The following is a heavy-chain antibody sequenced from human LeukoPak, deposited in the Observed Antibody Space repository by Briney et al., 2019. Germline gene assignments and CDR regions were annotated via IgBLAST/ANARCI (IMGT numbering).Heavy chain of an antibody. D-gene: IGHD3-10*01. CDR1: GFTFSSYA. CDR2: ISYDGSNK. V-gene: IGHV3-30-3*01. Sequence: PGGSLRLSCAASGFTFSSYAMHWVRQAPGKGLEWVAVISYDGSNKYYADSVKGRLTISRDNSKNTLYLQMNSLRAEDTAVYYCARDLVGGLWFGDLGCFDYWGQGTLVTVSS. J-gene: IGHJ4*02. CDR3: ARDLVGGLWFGDLGCFDY.